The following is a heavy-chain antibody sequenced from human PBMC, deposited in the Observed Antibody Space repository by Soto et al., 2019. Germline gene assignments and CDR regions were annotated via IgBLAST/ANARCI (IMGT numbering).Heavy chain of an antibody. Sequence: QVQLVQSGAEVKKPGASVKVSCKASGYTFTSYGISWVRQAPGQGLERMGWMRAYNGNTNYAQKLQGRVTMTTDTTTRKDYMELRSLRSDDTAVYYCAIQYYYDSSDLRDDAFGIWGQGTMVTVSS. V-gene: IGHV1-18*01. CDR2: MRAYNGNT. CDR1: GYTFTSYG. J-gene: IGHJ3*02. CDR3: AIQYYYDSSDLRDDAFGI. D-gene: IGHD3-22*01.